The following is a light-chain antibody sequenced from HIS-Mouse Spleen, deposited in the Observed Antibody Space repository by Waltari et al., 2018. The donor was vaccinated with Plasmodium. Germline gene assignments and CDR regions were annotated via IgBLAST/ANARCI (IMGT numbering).Light chain of an antibody. Sequence: EIVMTQSPATLSVSPGERATLSCRASQSVSSNLAWYQQKPGQAPRLLIYGASTRATGSPGRFSGSGSGTEFTLTISSLQSEDFAVYYCQQYNNWSFTFGPGTKVDIK. J-gene: IGKJ3*01. CDR3: QQYNNWSFT. V-gene: IGKV3-15*01. CDR2: GAS. CDR1: QSVSSN.